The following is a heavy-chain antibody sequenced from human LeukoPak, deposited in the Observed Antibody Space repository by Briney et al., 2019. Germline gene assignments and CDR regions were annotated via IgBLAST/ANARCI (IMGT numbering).Heavy chain of an antibody. CDR3: ARSRSTWAGWFGELSS. Sequence: SETLSLTCTVSGGSISSSSYYWGWIRQPPGKGLEWIGSIYYSGSTYYNPSLKSRVTISVDTSKNQFSLRLSFVTAADTAVYYCARSRSTWAGWFGELSSWGQGTLVTVSS. CDR1: GGSISSSSYY. CDR2: IYYSGST. J-gene: IGHJ5*02. D-gene: IGHD3-10*01. V-gene: IGHV4-39*07.